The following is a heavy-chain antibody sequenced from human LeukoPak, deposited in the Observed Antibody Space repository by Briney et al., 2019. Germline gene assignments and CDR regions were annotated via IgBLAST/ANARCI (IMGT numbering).Heavy chain of an antibody. V-gene: IGHV4-61*02. Sequence: TLSLTCTVSGVSISSGSYYWSWIRQPAGKGLEWIGRIYTSGSTNYNPSLKSRVTISVDTSKNQFSLKLSSVTAADTAVYYCAKNYYDSSGYYYWYFDLWGRGTLVTVSS. D-gene: IGHD3-22*01. CDR2: IYTSGST. J-gene: IGHJ2*01. CDR1: GVSISSGSYY. CDR3: AKNYYDSSGYYYWYFDL.